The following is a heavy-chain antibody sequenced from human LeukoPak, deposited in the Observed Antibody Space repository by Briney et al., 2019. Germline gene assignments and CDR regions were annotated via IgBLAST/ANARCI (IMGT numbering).Heavy chain of an antibody. D-gene: IGHD5/OR15-5a*01. V-gene: IGHV3-43*02. J-gene: IGHJ4*02. CDR2: ISGDGHTT. Sequence: PGGSLRLSCAASGFTFGDYAMHWVRQAPGKWLEWVSLISGDGHTTYYADSVRGRFTISRHNSKNSLYLQMNSLRTEDTAFYYCAKDIGERGYSVHWGQGTLVTVSS. CDR3: AKDIGERGYSVH. CDR1: GFTFGDYA.